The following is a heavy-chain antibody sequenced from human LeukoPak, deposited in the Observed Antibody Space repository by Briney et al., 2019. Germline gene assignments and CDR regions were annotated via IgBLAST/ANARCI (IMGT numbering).Heavy chain of an antibody. V-gene: IGHV3-23*01. J-gene: IGHJ4*02. CDR3: AKETMHVAGFITVDY. Sequence: PGGSLRLSCAASGLTFSNHVMTWIRQAPGKGLEWVSAISGNGGSTYYADSVKGRFTISRDNSKNTLYLQMDSLRAEDAAVYYCAKETMHVAGFITVDYWGQGTMVTVSS. CDR2: ISGNGGST. D-gene: IGHD6-19*01. CDR1: GLTFSNHV.